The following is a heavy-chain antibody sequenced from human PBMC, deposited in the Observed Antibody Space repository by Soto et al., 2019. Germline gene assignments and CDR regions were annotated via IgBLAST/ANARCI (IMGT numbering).Heavy chain of an antibody. D-gene: IGHD3-22*01. Sequence: GGSLRLSCAASGFTVSSNYMSWVRQAPGKGLEWASVIYSGGNTYYADSVKGRFTISRDNSKNTLYLQMNSLRAEDTAVYYCARSYYDSSGYATNWFDPWGQGTLVTVSS. V-gene: IGHV3-53*01. CDR1: GFTVSSNY. CDR3: ARSYYDSSGYATNWFDP. CDR2: IYSGGNT. J-gene: IGHJ5*02.